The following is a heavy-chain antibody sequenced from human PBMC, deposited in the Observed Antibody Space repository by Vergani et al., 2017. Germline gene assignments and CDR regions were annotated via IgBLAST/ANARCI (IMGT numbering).Heavy chain of an antibody. CDR2: IKPQSGGR. J-gene: IGHJ4*03. CDR1: GYTFTDSQ. CDR3: ARYMMDLNGVFDL. Sequence: AQLASSGPEMRKPGGSVKVSCRASGYTFTDSQIHWFRQAPGQGPEWMGWIKPQSGGRNAAAKFQGRVTLTRDTASRSVYLDLSRLTSHDTAVYFCARYMMDLNGVFDLWGRGTLVTVSS. D-gene: IGHD2-8*01. V-gene: IGHV1-2*02.